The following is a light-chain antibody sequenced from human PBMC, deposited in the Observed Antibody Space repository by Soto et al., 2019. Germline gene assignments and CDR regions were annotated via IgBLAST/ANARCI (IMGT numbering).Light chain of an antibody. V-gene: IGLV1-40*01. CDR3: QSYDSSLSAWV. CDR1: GSNLGAGYD. CDR2: RNS. J-gene: IGLJ3*02. Sequence: QSVLTQPPSGSGAPGQRVTISCTGSGSNLGAGYDVHWYPHLPETAPKLLMYRNSNRPSGVPDRFSCSKSGTSASLAITGLHAEDEGDFYCQSYDSSLSAWVFGGGTKLTVL.